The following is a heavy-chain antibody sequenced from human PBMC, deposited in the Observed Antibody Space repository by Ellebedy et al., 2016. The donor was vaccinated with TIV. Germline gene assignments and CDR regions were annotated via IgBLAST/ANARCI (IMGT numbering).Heavy chain of an antibody. CDR1: GFTFSSYA. V-gene: IGHV3-23*01. CDR2: ISGSGGST. D-gene: IGHD1-26*01. Sequence: GGSLRLXCAASGFTFSSYAMSWVRQAPGKGLEWVSAISGSGGSTYYADSVKGRFTISRDNSKNTLYLQMNSLRAEDTAVYYCAKTRTWDDAFDIWGQGTMVTVSS. CDR3: AKTRTWDDAFDI. J-gene: IGHJ3*02.